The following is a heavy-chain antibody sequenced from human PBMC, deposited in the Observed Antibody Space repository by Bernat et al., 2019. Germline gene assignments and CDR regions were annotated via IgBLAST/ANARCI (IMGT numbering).Heavy chain of an antibody. Sequence: EVQLVESGGGLVQPGGSLRLSCAASGFTFSSYDMHWVRQATGKGLEWVSAIGTAGDTYYPGSVKGRFTISRENAKNSLYLQMNSLRAGDTAVYYCARGAYDSSSSGYFDYWGQGTLVTVS. J-gene: IGHJ4*02. CDR1: GFTFSSYD. V-gene: IGHV3-13*04. D-gene: IGHD3-22*01. CDR2: IGTAGDT. CDR3: ARGAYDSSSSGYFDY.